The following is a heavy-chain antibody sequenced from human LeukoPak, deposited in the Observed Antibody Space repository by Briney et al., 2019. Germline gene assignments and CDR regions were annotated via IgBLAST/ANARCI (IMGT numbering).Heavy chain of an antibody. J-gene: IGHJ6*03. CDR1: GFTFGSYS. D-gene: IGHD1-26*01. CDR3: ARVGSPPWSYYYYMDV. V-gene: IGHV3-48*01. Sequence: SGGSLRLSCAASGFTFGSYSMNWVRQAPGKGLEWVSYISSSGSTIYYADSVKGRFTTSRDNAKNSLYLQMNSLRAEDTAVYYCARVGSPPWSYYYYMDVWGKGTTVTVSS. CDR2: ISSSGSTI.